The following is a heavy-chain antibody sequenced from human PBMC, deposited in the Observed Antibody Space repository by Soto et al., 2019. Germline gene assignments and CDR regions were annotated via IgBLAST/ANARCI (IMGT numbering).Heavy chain of an antibody. CDR3: ARVRYRGYGPATGASS. CDR1: GGTFSSYA. V-gene: IGHV1-69*06. CDR2: IIPIFGTA. Sequence: SVKVSCKASGGTFSSYAISWVRQAPGQGLEWMGGIIPIFGTANYAQKFQGRVTITADKSTSTAYMELSSLRSEDTAVYYCARVRYRGYGPATGASSWGQGTPVTVS. J-gene: IGHJ4*02. D-gene: IGHD5-12*01.